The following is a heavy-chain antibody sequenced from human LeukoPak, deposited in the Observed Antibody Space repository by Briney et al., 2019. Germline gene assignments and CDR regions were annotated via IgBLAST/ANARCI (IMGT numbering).Heavy chain of an antibody. J-gene: IGHJ4*02. CDR2: IIPIFGTA. Sequence: SVKVSCKASGGTFSSYAISWVRQAPGQGLEWMGGIIPIFGTANYAQKFQGRVTITTDESTSTAYMELSSLRSEDTAVYYCARGLAPEYSSGWYSYFDYWGQGTLVTASS. CDR3: ARGLAPEYSSGWYSYFDY. V-gene: IGHV1-69*05. D-gene: IGHD6-19*01. CDR1: GGTFSSYA.